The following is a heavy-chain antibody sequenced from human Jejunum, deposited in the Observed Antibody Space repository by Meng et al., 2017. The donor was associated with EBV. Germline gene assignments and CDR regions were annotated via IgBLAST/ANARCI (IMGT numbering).Heavy chain of an antibody. J-gene: IGHJ4*02. CDR2: ISHSGSA. V-gene: IGHV4-4*02. D-gene: IGHD1/OR15-1a*01. Sequence: VPLVVSGPGPVKPFGTLALPWAVSGGSISSGYWWSWVRQPPGKGLEWIGEISHSGSAGYNPSLKSRVTITVDKSKNQFSLNLNSVTAPDTAVYYCAGASGNNYEGFDYWGQGTLVTVSS. CDR3: AGASGNNYEGFDY. CDR1: GGSISSGYW.